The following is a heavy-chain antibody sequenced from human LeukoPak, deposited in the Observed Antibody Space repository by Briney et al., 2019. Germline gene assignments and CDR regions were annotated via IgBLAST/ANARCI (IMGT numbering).Heavy chain of an antibody. J-gene: IGHJ5*02. CDR2: IWYDGNNK. Sequence: GGSLRLSCAASGFTFSSNDMHWVRQAPGKGLEWVAVIWYDGNNKYYADSVKGRFTISRDNSKNTLFLQMSSLRAEDTAVYYCATDAGHWFDPWGQGTLVTVSS. V-gene: IGHV3-33*01. CDR1: GFTFSSND. CDR3: ATDAGHWFDP.